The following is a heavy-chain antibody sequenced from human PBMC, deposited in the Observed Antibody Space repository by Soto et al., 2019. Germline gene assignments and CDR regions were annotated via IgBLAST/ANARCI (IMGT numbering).Heavy chain of an antibody. Sequence: ASVKVSCKASGYTFSNYGITWVRQAPGQGLEWMGWISGYDGNTNYAQNFQARATMTTDPSTRTAYMDLRSLRSDDTAVYYCARKSSSSSWFDPWGQGTLVTVSS. V-gene: IGHV1-18*01. CDR3: ARKSSSSSWFDP. J-gene: IGHJ5*02. CDR1: GYTFSNYG. CDR2: ISGYDGNT. D-gene: IGHD6-6*01.